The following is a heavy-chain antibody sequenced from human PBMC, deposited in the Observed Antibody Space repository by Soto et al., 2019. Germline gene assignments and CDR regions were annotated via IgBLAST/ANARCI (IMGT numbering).Heavy chain of an antibody. CDR2: IYIAGTT. Sequence: PGGSLRLSCAASGFSVSSNYMSWVRQAPGKGLEWVSVIYIAGTTYYADHVRGRLTISRDSSMNTVYLKMNRLRAEDTAVYYCTRDHTYDIWNGSLWGQGT. D-gene: IGHD3-3*01. V-gene: IGHV3-53*01. J-gene: IGHJ4*02. CDR3: TRDHTYDIWNGSL. CDR1: GFSVSSNY.